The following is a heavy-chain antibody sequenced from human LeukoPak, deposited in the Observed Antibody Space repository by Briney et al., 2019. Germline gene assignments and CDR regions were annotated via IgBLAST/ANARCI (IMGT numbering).Heavy chain of an antibody. J-gene: IGHJ4*02. CDR3: AKLVGSSWYHEVLLGRDY. CDR2: IYYRGST. D-gene: IGHD6-13*01. V-gene: IGHV4-39*01. Sequence: PSETLSLTCTVSGGSISSSSYYWGWIRQPPGKGLEWIGYIYYRGSTYYNPSLKSRVTISVDTSKNQFSLKLSSVTAADTAVYYCAKLVGSSWYHEVLLGRDYWGQGTLVTVSS. CDR1: GGSISSSSYY.